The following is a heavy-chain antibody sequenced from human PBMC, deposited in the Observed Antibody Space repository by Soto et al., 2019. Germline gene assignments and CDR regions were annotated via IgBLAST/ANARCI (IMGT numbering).Heavy chain of an antibody. Sequence: QLQLLESGPGLVKPSETLSLTCSVSRGSVSNDNYYWNWIRQPPGKGLEWLGFIYYSGSANHKHTLSRRAPMSVDTSKNQFSLKLSSVTAADTAVYYCARSGTAMATSFVYWGQGILVTVSS. J-gene: IGHJ4*02. D-gene: IGHD5-18*01. CDR3: ARSGTAMATSFVY. CDR2: IYYSGSA. CDR1: RGSVSNDNYY. V-gene: IGHV4-61*01.